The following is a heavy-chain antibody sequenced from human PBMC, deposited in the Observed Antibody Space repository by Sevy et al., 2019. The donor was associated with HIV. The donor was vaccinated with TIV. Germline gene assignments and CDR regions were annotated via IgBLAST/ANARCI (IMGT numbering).Heavy chain of an antibody. CDR1: GFTFDDYA. V-gene: IGHV3-9*01. CDR2: IGWNSGFV. Sequence: GGSLRLSCAASGFTFDDYALHWVRQAPGKGLEWVSGIGWNSGFVGYADSVKGRFTISRDNAKNSLYLQMNSLRAEDTALYYCVEDKGTAMGNGLDYWGQGTLVTVSS. D-gene: IGHD5-18*01. CDR3: VEDKGTAMGNGLDY. J-gene: IGHJ4*02.